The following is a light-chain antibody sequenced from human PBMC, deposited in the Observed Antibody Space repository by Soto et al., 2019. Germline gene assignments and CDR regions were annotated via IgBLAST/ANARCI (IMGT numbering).Light chain of an antibody. CDR2: DAS. J-gene: IGKJ5*01. Sequence: EIVLTQSPVTLSLSPGDRATLSCRASQTVSTYLAWYQQKPGQAPRLLIYDASNRATGITARFSGSGSGTDFTLTISSLEPEDFAVYYCQQRKIWPPDITFGQGTRLDIK. CDR1: QTVSTY. V-gene: IGKV3-11*01. CDR3: QQRKIWPPDIT.